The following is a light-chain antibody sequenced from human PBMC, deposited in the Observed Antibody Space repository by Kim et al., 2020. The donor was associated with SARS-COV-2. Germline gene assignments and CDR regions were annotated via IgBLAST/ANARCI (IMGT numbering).Light chain of an antibody. Sequence: EIVLTQSPGTLSLSPGERATLSCRASQSVASNHLAWFQKKPGQALRLLIYGTSSRATGIPDRFSASESGTDFTLTIRRLEPEDFAVYYCQLYDRSAYTFGQGTKLGI. J-gene: IGKJ2*01. V-gene: IGKV3-20*01. CDR1: QSVASNH. CDR3: QLYDRSAYT. CDR2: GTS.